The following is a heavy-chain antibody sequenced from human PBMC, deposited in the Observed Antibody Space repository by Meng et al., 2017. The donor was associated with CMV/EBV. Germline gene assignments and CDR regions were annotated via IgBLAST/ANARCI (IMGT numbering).Heavy chain of an antibody. D-gene: IGHD2-15*01. J-gene: IGHJ5*02. Sequence: LGMLSGPRSLTCTFSGGSIGMYYWSWIRQHAGKGLEWIGRIYTSGSTNYNPSLKSRVTMSVDTSKNQFSLKLSSVTAADTAVYYCARSMVVAGDWFDPWGQGTLVTVSS. V-gene: IGHV4-4*07. CDR2: IYTSGST. CDR3: ARSMVVAGDWFDP. CDR1: GGSIGMYY.